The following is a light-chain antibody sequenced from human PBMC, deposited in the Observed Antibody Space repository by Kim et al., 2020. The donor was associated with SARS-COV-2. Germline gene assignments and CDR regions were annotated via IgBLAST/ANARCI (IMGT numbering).Light chain of an antibody. Sequence: ASPRHTAIINCAGYKLGDKYACWYQQKPGQFPVLVIYQDNKRPSGIPERFSGSNSGNTATLTICGTQAMDEADYYCQAWDNSKVVFGGGTQLTVL. V-gene: IGLV3-1*01. CDR3: QAWDNSKVV. CDR1: KLGDKY. J-gene: IGLJ2*01. CDR2: QDN.